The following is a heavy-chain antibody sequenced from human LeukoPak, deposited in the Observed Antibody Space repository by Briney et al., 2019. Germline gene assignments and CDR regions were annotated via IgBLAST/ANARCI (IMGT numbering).Heavy chain of an antibody. CDR2: IIPIFGTA. V-gene: IGHV1-69*05. D-gene: IGHD1-7*01. CDR3: ASGAELLSPNYYYMDV. Sequence: SVKVSCKASGGTFSSYAISWVRQAPGQGLEWMGGIIPIFGTANYAQKFQGRVTITTDESTSTAYMELSSLRSEDTAVYYCASGAELLSPNYYYMDVWGKGTTVTVSS. CDR1: GGTFSSYA. J-gene: IGHJ6*03.